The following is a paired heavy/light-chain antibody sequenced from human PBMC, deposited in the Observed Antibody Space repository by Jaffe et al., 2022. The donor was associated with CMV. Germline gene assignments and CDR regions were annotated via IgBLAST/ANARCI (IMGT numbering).Light chain of an antibody. CDR1: ETIDSY. V-gene: IGKV1-39*01. CDR2: AAS. CDR3: QQSYTNPDT. Sequence: DIQMTQSPSSLSASVGDRVTITCRASETIDSYLNWYQQKPGKAPKLLIYAASSLQSGVPSRFSGSGSGTDFTLTISSLQPEDFATYYCQQSYTNPDTFGQGTKLEIK. J-gene: IGKJ2*01.
Heavy chain of an antibody. CDR2: IYYSGSS. Sequence: QLQLQESGPGLVKPSETLSLTCTVSGGSITSSSYYWVWIRQSTGKGLEWIGSIYYSGSSYYNPSLKSRVTISVDTSKNQFSLKLRSVTAADTAVYYCARLVKEVETWFDPWGQGTLVSVSS. D-gene: IGHD2-21*01. CDR3: ARLVKEVETWFDP. J-gene: IGHJ5*02. CDR1: GGSITSSSYY. V-gene: IGHV4-39*01.